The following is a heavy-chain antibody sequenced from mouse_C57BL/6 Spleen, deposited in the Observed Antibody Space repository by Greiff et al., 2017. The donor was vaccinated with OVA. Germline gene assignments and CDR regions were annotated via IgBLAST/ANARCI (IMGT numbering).Heavy chain of an antibody. CDR2: ISSGGSYT. CDR1: GFTFSSYG. J-gene: IGHJ1*03. Sequence: EVKLQESGGDLVKPGGSLKLSCAASGFTFSSYGMSWVRQTPDKRLEWVATISSGGSYTYYPDSVKGRFTISRDNAKNTLYLQMSSLKSEDTAMYYCARNEEYFDVWGTGTTVTVSS. V-gene: IGHV5-6*01. CDR3: ARNEEYFDV.